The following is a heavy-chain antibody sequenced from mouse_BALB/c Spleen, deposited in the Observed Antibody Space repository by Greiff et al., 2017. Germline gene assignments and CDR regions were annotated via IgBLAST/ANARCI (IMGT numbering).Heavy chain of an antibody. Sequence: VQLQQSGAELVRPGTSVKVSCKASGYAFTNYLIEWVKQRPGQGLEWIGVINPGSGGTNYNEKFKGKATLSADKSSSTAYMQLSSLPSDDSAVYFCARSRGDYWGQGTSVTVSS. CDR1: GYAFTNYL. CDR2: INPGSGGT. V-gene: IGHV1-54*01. CDR3: ARSRGDY. J-gene: IGHJ4*01.